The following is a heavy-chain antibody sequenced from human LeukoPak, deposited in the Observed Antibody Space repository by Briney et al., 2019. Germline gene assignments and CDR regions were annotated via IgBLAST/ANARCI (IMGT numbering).Heavy chain of an antibody. J-gene: IGHJ3*02. Sequence: PGGSLRLSCAASGFTFSSYAMSWVRQAPGKGLEWVSAISGSGGSTYYADSVKGRFTISRDNSKNTLYLQMNSLRAEDTAVYYCAKDLNELRYFDWLLPADAFDIWGQGTMVTVSS. D-gene: IGHD3-9*01. CDR1: GFTFSSYA. CDR3: AKDLNELRYFDWLLPADAFDI. CDR2: ISGSGGST. V-gene: IGHV3-23*01.